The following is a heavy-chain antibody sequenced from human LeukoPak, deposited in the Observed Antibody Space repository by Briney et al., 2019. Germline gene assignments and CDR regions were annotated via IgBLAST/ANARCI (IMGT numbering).Heavy chain of an antibody. CDR3: AKDPIRARYSNGDGGWFDP. Sequence: GGSLRLSCAASGFTFSSYAMSWVRQAPGKGLEWVSAISGSGGSTYYADSVKGRFTISRDNSKNTLYLQMNSLRAEDTAVYYCAKDPIRARYSNGDGGWFDPWGQGTLVTVSS. J-gene: IGHJ5*02. CDR2: ISGSGGST. CDR1: GFTFSSYA. D-gene: IGHD5-18*01. V-gene: IGHV3-23*01.